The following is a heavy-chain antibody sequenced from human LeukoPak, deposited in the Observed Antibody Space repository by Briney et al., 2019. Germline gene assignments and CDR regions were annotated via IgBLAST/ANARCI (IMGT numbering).Heavy chain of an antibody. V-gene: IGHV3-33*08. CDR1: GFTFSSYG. Sequence: GGSLRLSCAASGFTFSSYGKHWVRQAPGKGLEWVSLIWYDGSNKYYADSVKGRFTISRDNSKNTLYLQMNSLRAEDTAVYYCARDWGKGDYWGQGTLVTVSS. CDR2: IWYDGSNK. D-gene: IGHD3-16*01. CDR3: ARDWGKGDY. J-gene: IGHJ4*02.